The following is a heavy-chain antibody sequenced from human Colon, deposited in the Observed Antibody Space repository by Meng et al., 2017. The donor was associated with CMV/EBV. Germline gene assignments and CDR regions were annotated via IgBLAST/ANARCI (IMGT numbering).Heavy chain of an antibody. CDR2: AKWNGDKA. CDR3: ARDTQDIVVVPAAIWRYYGMDV. CDR1: GFVFEDFD. Sequence: GGSLRLSCVASGFVFEDFDISWVRLIPGKGLEWVSGAKWNGDKAGYADSVEGRFTVSRDNGKNSLYLQLDSLRDEDSGIYYCARDTQDIVVVPAAIWRYYGMDVWGQGTTVTVSS. D-gene: IGHD2-2*02. V-gene: IGHV3-20*04. J-gene: IGHJ6*02.